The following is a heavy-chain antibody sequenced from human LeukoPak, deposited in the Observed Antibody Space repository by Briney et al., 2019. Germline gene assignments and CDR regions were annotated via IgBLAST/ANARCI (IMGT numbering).Heavy chain of an antibody. Sequence: ASVKVSCKASGYTFTSYDINWVRQATGQGLEWMGWMNPNSGNTGYAQKFQGRVTMTRHTSISTAYMELSSLRSEDTAVYYCARTPIRFLEWLLSNAFDIWGQGTMVSVSS. D-gene: IGHD3-3*01. CDR1: GYTFTSYD. CDR3: ARTPIRFLEWLLSNAFDI. CDR2: MNPNSGNT. V-gene: IGHV1-8*01. J-gene: IGHJ3*02.